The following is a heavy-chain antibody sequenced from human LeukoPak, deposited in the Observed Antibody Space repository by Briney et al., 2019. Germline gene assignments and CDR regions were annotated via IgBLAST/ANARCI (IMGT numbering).Heavy chain of an antibody. J-gene: IGHJ3*02. D-gene: IGHD3-22*01. CDR3: TRVDYFDIIGYEGAFDI. Sequence: KASETLSLTCSVSGASISLYTWSWIRQAPGKGLEWIGYIFYSGSTNYSPSLMSRVTMSVDTSKNHFSLRLSSVTAADMAIYYCTRVDYFDIIGYEGAFDIWGQGTMVALSS. CDR1: GASISLYT. V-gene: IGHV4-59*01. CDR2: IFYSGST.